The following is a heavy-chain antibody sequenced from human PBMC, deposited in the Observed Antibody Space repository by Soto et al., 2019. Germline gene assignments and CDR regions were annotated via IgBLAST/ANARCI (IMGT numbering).Heavy chain of an antibody. D-gene: IGHD3-10*01. J-gene: IGHJ5*02. CDR1: GGTFSSYA. V-gene: IGHV1-69*13. Sequence: GASVKVSCKASGGTFSSYAISWVRQAPGQGLEWMGGIIPIFGTANYAQKFQGRVTITADESTSTAYMELSSLRSEDTAVYYCAGVYRPYGSGSYYNTWGQGTLVTVSS. CDR3: AGVYRPYGSGSYYNT. CDR2: IIPIFGTA.